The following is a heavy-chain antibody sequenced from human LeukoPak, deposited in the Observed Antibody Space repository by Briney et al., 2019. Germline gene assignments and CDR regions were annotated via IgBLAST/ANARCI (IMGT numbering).Heavy chain of an antibody. D-gene: IGHD3-22*01. CDR1: GFTLSSYA. CDR3: AKEKPYYYDSSGYYSAEVDI. J-gene: IGHJ3*02. Sequence: GGSLRLSCAASGFTLSSYAMSWVRQAPGKGLEWVSAISGSGGSTYYADSVKGRFTISRDSSKNTLYLQMNSLRAEDTAVYYCAKEKPYYYDSSGYYSAEVDIWGQGTMVTVSS. V-gene: IGHV3-23*01. CDR2: ISGSGGST.